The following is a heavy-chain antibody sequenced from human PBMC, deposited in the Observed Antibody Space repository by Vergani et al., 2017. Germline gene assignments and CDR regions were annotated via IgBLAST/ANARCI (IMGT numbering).Heavy chain of an antibody. J-gene: IGHJ4*02. CDR2: IIPIFGTA. V-gene: IGHV1-69*12. Sequence: QVQLVQSGAEVKKPGSSVKVSCKASGGTFSSYAISWVRQAPGKGLEWMGGIIPIFGTANYAQKFQGRVTITADESTSTAYMELSSLRSEDTAVYYCARDISRKGELLPADYWGQGTLVTVSS. CDR1: GGTFSSYA. CDR3: ARDISRKGELLPADY. D-gene: IGHD1-26*01.